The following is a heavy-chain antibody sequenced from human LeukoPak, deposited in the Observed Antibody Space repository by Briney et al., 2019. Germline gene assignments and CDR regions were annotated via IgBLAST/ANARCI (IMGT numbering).Heavy chain of an antibody. CDR1: GGTFSGYA. CDR3: ARWGFDSLNLDY. D-gene: IGHD3-16*01. CDR2: IIPIFGTA. Sequence: SVKVSCKASGGTFSGYALSWVRHAPVQGLYWMGGIIPIFGTANYAQKFQGRVTITADESTSTAYMELSSLRSEDTAVYYCARWGFDSLNLDYWGQGTLVTVSS. V-gene: IGHV1-69*13. J-gene: IGHJ4*02.